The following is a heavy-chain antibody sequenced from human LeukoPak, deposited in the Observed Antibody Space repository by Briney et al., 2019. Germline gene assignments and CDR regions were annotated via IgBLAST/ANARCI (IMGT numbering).Heavy chain of an antibody. V-gene: IGHV3-7*01. CDR1: GFTFSSYW. J-gene: IGHJ4*02. D-gene: IGHD5-12*01. CDR2: IKQDGSEK. Sequence: GGSLRLPCAASGFTFSSYWMTWVRQAPGKGLEWVANIKQDGSEKYYVDSVKGRFTVSRDNAKNSLYLQMNSLRAEDTAVYYCARDLSGYTAVDYWGQGTLVTVSS. CDR3: ARDLSGYTAVDY.